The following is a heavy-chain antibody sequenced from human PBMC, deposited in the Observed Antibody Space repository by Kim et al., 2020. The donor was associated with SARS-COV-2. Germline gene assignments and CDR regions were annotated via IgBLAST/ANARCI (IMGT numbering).Heavy chain of an antibody. CDR1: GYTFTSYY. CDR2: INPSGGST. D-gene: IGHD3-9*01. J-gene: IGHJ6*02. V-gene: IGHV1-46*01. CDR3: ARGGIRYFDWLRDYYYGMDV. Sequence: ASVKVSCKSSGYTFTSYYMHWVRQAPGQGLEWMGIINPSGGSTSYAQKFQGRVTMTRDTSTSTVYMELSSLRSEDTAVYYCARGGIRYFDWLRDYYYGMDVWGQGTTVTVSS.